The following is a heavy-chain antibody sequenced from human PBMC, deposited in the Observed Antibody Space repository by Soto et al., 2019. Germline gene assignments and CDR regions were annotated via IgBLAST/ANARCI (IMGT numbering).Heavy chain of an antibody. CDR3: AKDKFYCSSTSCTYYYYYYGMDV. CDR1: GFTFSSYA. J-gene: IGHJ6*02. V-gene: IGHV3-23*01. CDR2: ISGSGGST. Sequence: PVGSLRLSCAASGFTFSSYAMSWVRQAPGKGLEWVSAISGSGGSTYYADSVKGRFTISRDNSKNTLYLQMNSLRAEDTAVYYCAKDKFYCSSTSCTYYYYYYGMDVWGQGTTVTVSS. D-gene: IGHD2-2*01.